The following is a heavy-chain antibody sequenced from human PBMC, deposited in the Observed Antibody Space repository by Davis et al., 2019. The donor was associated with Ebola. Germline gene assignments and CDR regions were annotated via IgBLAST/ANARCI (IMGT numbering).Heavy chain of an antibody. Sequence: PGGSLRLSCAASGFTFRTYAMNWVRQAPGKGLEWVSAVSGSGTTTSYADSVKGRFTISRDNSNNTLYLQMDNLRVEDTARYYCAKASWGPAARPLLDSWGQGILVTVSS. CDR3: AKASWGPAARPLLDS. CDR1: GFTFRTYA. V-gene: IGHV3-23*01. J-gene: IGHJ4*02. CDR2: VSGSGTTT. D-gene: IGHD2-2*02.